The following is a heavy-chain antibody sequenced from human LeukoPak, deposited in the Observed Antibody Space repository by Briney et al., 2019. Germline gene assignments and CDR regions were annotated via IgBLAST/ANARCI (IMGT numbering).Heavy chain of an antibody. CDR3: ARDLGGYGDSDYYYGMDV. CDR1: GFTVSSNY. V-gene: IGHV3-53*01. CDR2: IYSGGST. D-gene: IGHD4-17*01. J-gene: IGHJ6*02. Sequence: GGSLRLSCAASGFTVSSNYMSWVRQAPGKGLEWVSVIYSGGSTHYADSVKGRFTISRDNSKNTLYLQMNSLRAEDTAVYYCARDLGGYGDSDYYYGMDVWGQGTTVTVSS.